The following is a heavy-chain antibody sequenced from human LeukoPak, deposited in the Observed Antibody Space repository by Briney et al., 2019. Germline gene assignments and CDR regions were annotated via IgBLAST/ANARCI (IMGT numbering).Heavy chain of an antibody. J-gene: IGHJ4*02. CDR1: GGSISSSSYY. D-gene: IGHD3-22*01. CDR3: AREGPSPLVVVIHYFDY. CDR2: IYYSGST. Sequence: SETLSLTCTVSGGSISSSSYYWGWIRQPPGKGLEWIGSIYYSGSTYYNPSLKSRVTISVDTSKNQFSLKLSSVTAADTAVYYCAREGPSPLVVVIHYFDYWGQGTLVTVSS. V-gene: IGHV4-39*07.